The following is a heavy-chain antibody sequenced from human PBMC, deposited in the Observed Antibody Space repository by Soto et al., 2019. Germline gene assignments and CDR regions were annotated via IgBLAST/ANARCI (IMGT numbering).Heavy chain of an antibody. D-gene: IGHD3-10*01. V-gene: IGHV4-34*01. CDR3: ARPKLVRGDPYYYGMDV. CDR2: INHSGST. CDR1: GGSFSGYY. J-gene: IGHJ6*02. Sequence: PSDTLSLTCAFYGGSFSGYYWSWIRQPPGKGLEWIGEINHSGSTNYNPSLKSRVTISVDTSKNQFSLKLSSVTAADTAVYYCARPKLVRGDPYYYGMDVWGQGTTVT.